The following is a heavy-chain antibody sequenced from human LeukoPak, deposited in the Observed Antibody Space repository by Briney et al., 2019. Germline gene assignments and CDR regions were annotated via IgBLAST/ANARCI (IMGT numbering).Heavy chain of an antibody. J-gene: IGHJ4*02. D-gene: IGHD5-18*01. CDR2: ISWKSGSI. Sequence: GGSLRLPCAASGFTFDDYAMYWVRQPPGRGLEWVSGISWKSGSIGYADSVKGRFTISRDNAKNSLYLQMNSLRAEDTALYYCAKGHLEYSYGYYFDYWGQGTLVTVSS. CDR1: GFTFDDYA. CDR3: AKGHLEYSYGYYFDY. V-gene: IGHV3-9*01.